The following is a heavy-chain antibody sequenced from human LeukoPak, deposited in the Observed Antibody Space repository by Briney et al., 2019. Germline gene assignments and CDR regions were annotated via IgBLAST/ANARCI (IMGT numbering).Heavy chain of an antibody. CDR2: IYYSGRT. V-gene: IGHV4-31*03. Sequence: PSETLSLTCTVSGGSISSGGYYWSWIRQHPGKGLEWIGYIYYSGRTYYNPSLKSRVTISVDASKNQFSLKLSSVTAADTAVYHCASETGDSSGYYFLGAFDIWGQGTMVTVSS. CDR1: GGSISSGGYY. D-gene: IGHD3-22*01. CDR3: ASETGDSSGYYFLGAFDI. J-gene: IGHJ3*02.